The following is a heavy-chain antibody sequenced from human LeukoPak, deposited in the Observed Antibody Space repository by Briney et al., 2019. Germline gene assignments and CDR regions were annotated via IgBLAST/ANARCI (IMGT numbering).Heavy chain of an antibody. CDR3: ARGGRPTVTTFFDY. V-gene: IGHV4-34*01. D-gene: IGHD4-17*01. Sequence: PSETLSLTCAVYGGSLSGYYWSWIRQPPGKGLEWIGEINHSGSTNYNPSLKSRVTISVDTSKNQFSLKLSSVTAADTAVYYCARGGRPTVTTFFDYWGQGTLVTVSS. CDR2: INHSGST. CDR1: GGSLSGYY. J-gene: IGHJ4*02.